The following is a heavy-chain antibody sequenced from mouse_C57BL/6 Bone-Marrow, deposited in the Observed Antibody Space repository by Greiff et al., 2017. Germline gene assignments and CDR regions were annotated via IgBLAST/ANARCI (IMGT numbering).Heavy chain of an antibody. J-gene: IGHJ4*01. CDR3: AIVGDYGYDCYYAMDY. V-gene: IGHV1-39*01. CDR2: INPNYSTT. D-gene: IGHD2-2*01. CDR1: GYSFTDYN. Sequence: LVESGPELVKPGASVKISCKASGYSFTDYNMNWVKQSNGKSLEWIGVINPNYSTTSYHQTFKGKATLTVDKSYSTAYMQINSLTSEDSAVYYCAIVGDYGYDCYYAMDYWGQGTSVTVPS.